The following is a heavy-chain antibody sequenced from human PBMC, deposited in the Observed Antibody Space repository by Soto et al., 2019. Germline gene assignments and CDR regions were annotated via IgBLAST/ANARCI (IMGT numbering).Heavy chain of an antibody. Sequence: GASVKVSCKASGYTFTTYYMHWVRQAPGQGLEWMGIINPSVGSTSYAQKFQGRVSMTRDTSTSTFYMDLNSLRSEDTAVYYCARYITKTRYYYGMDVWGQGTTVTVSS. CDR2: INPSVGST. D-gene: IGHD1-1*01. CDR1: GYTFTTYY. V-gene: IGHV1-46*01. J-gene: IGHJ6*02. CDR3: ARYITKTRYYYGMDV.